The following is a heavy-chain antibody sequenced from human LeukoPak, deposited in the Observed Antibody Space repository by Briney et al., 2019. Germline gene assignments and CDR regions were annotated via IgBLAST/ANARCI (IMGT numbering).Heavy chain of an antibody. CDR2: ISAYNGNT. Sequence: ASVKVSCKASGYTFTSYGISWVRQAPGQVLEWMGWISAYNGNTNYAQKLQGRVTMTTDTSTSTAYMELRSLRSDDTAVYYCARWGPIAVAGKPLDYWGQGTLVTVSS. CDR1: GYTFTSYG. CDR3: ARWGPIAVAGKPLDY. D-gene: IGHD6-19*01. J-gene: IGHJ4*02. V-gene: IGHV1-18*01.